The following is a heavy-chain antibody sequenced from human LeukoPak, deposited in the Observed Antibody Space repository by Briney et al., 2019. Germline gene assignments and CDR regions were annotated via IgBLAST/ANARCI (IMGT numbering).Heavy chain of an antibody. CDR3: AKGQKGIVVVPAASYYFDY. D-gene: IGHD2-2*01. J-gene: IGHJ4*02. V-gene: IGHV3-30*18. Sequence: ERSLRLSCAASGFTFSSYGMHWVRQAPGKGLEWVAVISYDGSNKYYADSVKGRFTISRDNSKNTLYLQMNSLRAEDTAVYYCAKGQKGIVVVPAASYYFDYWGQGTLVTVSS. CDR2: ISYDGSNK. CDR1: GFTFSSYG.